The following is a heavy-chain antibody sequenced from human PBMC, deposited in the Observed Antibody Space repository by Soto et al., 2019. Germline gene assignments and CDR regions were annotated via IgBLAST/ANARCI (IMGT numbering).Heavy chain of an antibody. D-gene: IGHD6-13*01. J-gene: IGHJ4*02. V-gene: IGHV3-48*02. CDR3: AASITTLGTHDY. Sequence: GGSLRLSCAASGFTFSSYAMNWVRQAPGKGLEWISYINSNSGRIYYADSVKGRFTLSRDNAKNSLHLQMHSLRDEDTAIYYCAASITTLGTHDYWGQGTLVTVSS. CDR2: INSNSGRI. CDR1: GFTFSSYA.